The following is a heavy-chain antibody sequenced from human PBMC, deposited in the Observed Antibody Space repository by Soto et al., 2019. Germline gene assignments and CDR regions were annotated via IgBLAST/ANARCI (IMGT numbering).Heavy chain of an antibody. Sequence: SESLSLTCAVSGVSISSPNWWNWVRQPPGKGLEWIGDIYHTGSTDYNPSLKSRLTISVDKSKNQFSLNLSSVTAAGKAVYYCASGRAKRIPVTETQFDYWGQGTLVTVSS. J-gene: IGHJ4*02. CDR1: GVSISSPNW. D-gene: IGHD6-19*01. CDR2: IYHTGST. V-gene: IGHV4-4*02. CDR3: ASGRAKRIPVTETQFDY.